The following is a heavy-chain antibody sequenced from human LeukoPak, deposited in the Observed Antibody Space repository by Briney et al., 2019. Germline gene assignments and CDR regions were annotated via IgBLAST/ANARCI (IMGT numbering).Heavy chain of an antibody. CDR3: ARDSGYPPEKTFDY. D-gene: IGHD5-18*01. Sequence: TGGSLRLSCAASGFTFSSFAMTWVRPVPGKGMEWVSAMTSGGTTYYADSVKGRFTISRDNAKNSLYLQMNSLRAEDTAVYYCARDSGYPPEKTFDYWGQGTLVTVSS. CDR1: GFTFSSFA. CDR2: MTSGGTT. J-gene: IGHJ4*02. V-gene: IGHV3-23*01.